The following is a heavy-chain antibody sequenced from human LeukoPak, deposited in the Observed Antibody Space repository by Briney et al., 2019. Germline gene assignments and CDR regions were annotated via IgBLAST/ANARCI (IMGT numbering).Heavy chain of an antibody. J-gene: IGHJ4*02. Sequence: GGSLRLSCAGSGFTVSSSYMSWVRQAPGKGLEWVSVLYSGGSIFYAAYVKGRFTISRDISKNMLYLQMNSLRADDTAVYYCARGAISSWYEDWGQGTLVTVSS. CDR2: LYSGGSI. CDR1: GFTVSSSY. D-gene: IGHD6-13*01. CDR3: ARGAISSWYED. V-gene: IGHV3-66*01.